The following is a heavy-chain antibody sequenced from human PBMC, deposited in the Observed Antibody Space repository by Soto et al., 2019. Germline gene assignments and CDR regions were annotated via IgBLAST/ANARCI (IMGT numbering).Heavy chain of an antibody. CDR3: AKDRSTGWYYFDY. D-gene: IGHD6-19*01. J-gene: IGHJ4*02. Sequence: PGGSLRLSCAASGFTFSIYAMSLVRQAPGKGLEWVSAISGSGDNTYYADPVKGRFTISRDSSKNMVYLQMNSLRAEDTAVYYCAKDRSTGWYYFDYWGQGTPVTVSS. V-gene: IGHV3-23*01. CDR1: GFTFSIYA. CDR2: ISGSGDNT.